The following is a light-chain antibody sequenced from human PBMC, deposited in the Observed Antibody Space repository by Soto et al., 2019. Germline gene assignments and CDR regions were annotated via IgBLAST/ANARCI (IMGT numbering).Light chain of an antibody. CDR2: AAS. CDR3: HQSYTIPRLA. CDR1: QSITNF. J-gene: IGKJ4*01. V-gene: IGKV1-39*01. Sequence: DVQMTQSPSSLSASVRDTLTITCRANQSITNFLNWSQKQPGEVPKLLLYAASRLKRGVPSRFSGSGSGTDFALTINSLQPEDFATYYCHQSYTIPRLAFGGGTRV.